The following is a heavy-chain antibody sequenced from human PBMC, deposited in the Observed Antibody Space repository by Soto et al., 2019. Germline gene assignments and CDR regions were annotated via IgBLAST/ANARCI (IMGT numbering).Heavy chain of an antibody. CDR2: IFSNDEK. D-gene: IGHD2-15*01. CDR1: GFSLSNARVG. CDR3: ARIRASVASRTLDY. V-gene: IGHV2-26*01. Sequence: SGPTLVNPTETLTLTCTVSGFSLSNARVGVSWIRQPPGKALEWLAHIFSNDEKSYSTSLKSRLTISKDTSKSQVVLTMTNMDPVDTATYYCARIRASVASRTLDYWGQGTLVTVSS. J-gene: IGHJ4*02.